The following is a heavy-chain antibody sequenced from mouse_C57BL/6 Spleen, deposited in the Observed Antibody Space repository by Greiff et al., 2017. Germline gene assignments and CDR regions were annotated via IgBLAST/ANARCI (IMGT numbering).Heavy chain of an antibody. CDR2: ISSGGDYI. Sequence: EVQGVESGEGLVKPGGSLKLSCAASGFTFSSYAMSWVRQTPEKRLEWVAYISSGGDYIYYADTVKGRFPISRDNARNTLYLQMSSLKSEDTAMYYCTRTGGSFFDYWGQGTTLTVSS. J-gene: IGHJ2*01. CDR1: GFTFSSYA. V-gene: IGHV5-9-1*02. CDR3: TRTGGSFFDY. D-gene: IGHD1-1*01.